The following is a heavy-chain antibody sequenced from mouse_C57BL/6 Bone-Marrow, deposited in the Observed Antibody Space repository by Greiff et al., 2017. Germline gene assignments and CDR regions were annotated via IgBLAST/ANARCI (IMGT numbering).Heavy chain of an antibody. Sequence: VQLQQSGPELVKPGASVKISCKASGYTFTDYYINWVKQRPGQGLEWIGWIFPGSGSTYYNEKFKGKATLTVDKSSSTAYMLLSSLTSEDSAVYFCASSGCYGSSWYFDVWGTGTTVTVSS. CDR3: ASSGCYGSSWYFDV. J-gene: IGHJ1*03. V-gene: IGHV1-75*01. D-gene: IGHD1-1*01. CDR2: IFPGSGST. CDR1: GYTFTDYY.